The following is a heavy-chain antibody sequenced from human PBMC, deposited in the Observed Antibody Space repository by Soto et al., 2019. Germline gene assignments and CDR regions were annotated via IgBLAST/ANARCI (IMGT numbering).Heavy chain of an antibody. Sequence: SETLSLTCTVSGGSISSYYWSWIRQPPGKGLEWIGYIYYSGSTNYNPSLKSRVTISVDTSKNQFSLKLSSVTAADTAVYYCARGPSGRYYGYWGQGTLVTVSS. CDR1: GGSISSYY. J-gene: IGHJ4*02. V-gene: IGHV4-59*01. CDR3: ARGPSGRYYGY. D-gene: IGHD6-19*01. CDR2: IYYSGST.